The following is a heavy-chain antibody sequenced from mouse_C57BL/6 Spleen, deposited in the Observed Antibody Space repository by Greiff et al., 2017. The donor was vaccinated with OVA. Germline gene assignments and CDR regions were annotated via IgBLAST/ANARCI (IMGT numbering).Heavy chain of an antibody. CDR2: ISSGGDYI. J-gene: IGHJ2*01. D-gene: IGHD1-1*01. V-gene: IGHV5-9-1*02. Sequence: DVHLVESGEGLVKPGGSLKLSCAASGFTFSSYAMSWVRQTPEKRLEWVAYISSGGDYIYYADTVKGRFTISRDNARNTLYLQMSRLKSEDTAMYYCTRGSYGSSYDYFDYWGQGTTLTVSS. CDR3: TRGSYGSSYDYFDY. CDR1: GFTFSSYA.